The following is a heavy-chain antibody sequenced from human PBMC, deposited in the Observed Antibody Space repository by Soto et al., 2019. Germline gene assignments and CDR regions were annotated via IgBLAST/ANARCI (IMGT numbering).Heavy chain of an antibody. D-gene: IGHD3-22*01. CDR2: IIPIFGTA. CDR1: GGTFSSYA. CDR3: ASPIQYYYDSRDQSAWCDP. V-gene: IGHV1-69*05. Sequence: QVQLVQSGAEVKKPGSSVKVSCKASGGTFSSYAISWVRQAPGQGLEWMGGIIPIFGTANYAQKFQGRVTITSDESTSSAYIELSSLSSEDTAVYCCASPIQYYYDSRDQSAWCDPWGQGTLVTVSS. J-gene: IGHJ5*02.